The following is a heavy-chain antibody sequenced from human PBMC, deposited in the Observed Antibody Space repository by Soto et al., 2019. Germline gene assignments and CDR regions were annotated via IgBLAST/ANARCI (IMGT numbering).Heavy chain of an antibody. Sequence: GESLKISCAASGFTFSSYAMSWVRQAPGKGLEWVSAISGSGGSTYYADSVKGRFTISRDNSKNTLYLQMNSLRAEDTAVYYWAKDRVGGGYSYGFYYYYYGMDVWGQGTTVTVSS. CDR3: AKDRVGGGYSYGFYYYYYGMDV. CDR1: GFTFSSYA. V-gene: IGHV3-23*01. D-gene: IGHD5-18*01. CDR2: ISGSGGST. J-gene: IGHJ6*02.